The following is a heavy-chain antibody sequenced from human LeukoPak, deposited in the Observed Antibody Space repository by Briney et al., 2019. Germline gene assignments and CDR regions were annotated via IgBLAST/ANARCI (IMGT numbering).Heavy chain of an antibody. CDR3: ARLHQQLVPY. D-gene: IGHD6-13*01. CDR2: IYYSGST. V-gene: IGHV4-39*01. Sequence: SETLSLTCTVSGGSISSSGYYWGWIRQPPGKGLEWIGSIYYSGSTYYDPSLKSRVTISVDTSKNQFSLRLTSVTAADTAVYYCARLHQQLVPYWGQGTLVTVSP. CDR1: GGSISSSGYY. J-gene: IGHJ4*02.